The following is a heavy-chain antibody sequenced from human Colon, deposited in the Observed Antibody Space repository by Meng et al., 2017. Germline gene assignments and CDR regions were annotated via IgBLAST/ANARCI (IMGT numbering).Heavy chain of an antibody. CDR2: MNPNSGNT. J-gene: IGHJ4*02. CDR1: GYTFTSYD. V-gene: IGHV1-8*01. Sequence: QVQLAQSGAEVKKPGASVKVSCKASGYTFTSYDTNWVRQATGQGLEWMGWMNPNSGNTGVEQKFQDRITMTRNTSITTAYMELSSLISEDTAVYYCARRTQATGTALGYWGQGTLVTVSS. CDR3: ARRTQATGTALGY. D-gene: IGHD1-1*01.